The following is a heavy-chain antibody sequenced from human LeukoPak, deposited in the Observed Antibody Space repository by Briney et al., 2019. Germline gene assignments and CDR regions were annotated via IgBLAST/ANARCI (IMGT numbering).Heavy chain of an antibody. V-gene: IGHV1-2*02. CDR1: GYTFTGYY. CDR2: INPNSGGT. CDR3: AISYDSSHLDAFDI. D-gene: IGHD3-22*01. J-gene: IGHJ3*02. Sequence: ASVKVSCKASGYTFTGYYMHWVRQAPGQGLEWMGWINPNSGGTNYAQKFQGRVTMTTDTSTSTAYMELRSLRSDDTAVYYCAISYDSSHLDAFDIWGQGTMVTVSS.